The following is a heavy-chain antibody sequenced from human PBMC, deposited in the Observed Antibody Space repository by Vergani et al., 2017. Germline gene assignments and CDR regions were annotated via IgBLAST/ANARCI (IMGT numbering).Heavy chain of an antibody. CDR2: IDPSDSYT. V-gene: IGHV5-10-1*01. CDR3: ARQVAVAGKWWGPYYYYCMDV. Sequence: EVQLVQSGAEVKKPGESLRISCKGPGYSFTSYWISWVRQMPGKGLEWMGRIDPSDSYTNYSPSFQGHVTISADKSISTAYLQWSSLKASDTAMYYCARQVAVAGKWWGPYYYYCMDVWGQGTTVTVSS. J-gene: IGHJ6*02. CDR1: GYSFTSYW. D-gene: IGHD6-19*01.